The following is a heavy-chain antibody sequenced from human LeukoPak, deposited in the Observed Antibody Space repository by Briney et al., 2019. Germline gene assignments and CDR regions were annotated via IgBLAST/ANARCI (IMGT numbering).Heavy chain of an antibody. Sequence: SETLSLTCTVSGGSISSSSYFWDWIRQPPGKGLEWIGSIYYSGSTYYNPSLKSRVTISVDTSKNQFSLKLSSVTAADTAVYYCARSLFRFLQSPFDYWGQGALVTVSS. CDR3: ARSLFRFLQSPFDY. J-gene: IGHJ4*02. CDR2: IYYSGST. CDR1: GGSISSSSYF. V-gene: IGHV4-39*07. D-gene: IGHD3-16*01.